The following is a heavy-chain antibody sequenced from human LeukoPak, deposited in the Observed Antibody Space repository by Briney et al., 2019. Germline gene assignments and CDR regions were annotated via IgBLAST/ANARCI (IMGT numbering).Heavy chain of an antibody. CDR1: GFTFDDSA. J-gene: IGHJ1*01. CDR3: AKAPPYYSDSSGYFQR. V-gene: IGHV3-9*01. Sequence: GGSLRLSCAASGFTFDDSAMHWVRQVPGKGLEWGSGISWNSGIIDYADSVEGRFNISRDNAKNSLYLQMNNLRPADTAFYYCAKAPPYYSDSSGYFQRWGQGTLVTVSS. D-gene: IGHD3-22*01. CDR2: ISWNSGII.